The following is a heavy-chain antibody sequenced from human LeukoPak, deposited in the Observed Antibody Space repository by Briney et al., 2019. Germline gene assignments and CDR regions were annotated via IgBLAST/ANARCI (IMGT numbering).Heavy chain of an antibody. Sequence: ASVKVSCKASGYTFSSYGISWVRQAPGQGLEWMGWISAYNGNTKYAEKFQGGVTLTTDTSTSTANMELRSLRSDDTAVYYCARDSCTNGVCFLGDYWGQGTLVTVSS. CDR1: GYTFSSYG. D-gene: IGHD2-8*01. J-gene: IGHJ4*02. CDR2: ISAYNGNT. V-gene: IGHV1-18*01. CDR3: ARDSCTNGVCFLGDY.